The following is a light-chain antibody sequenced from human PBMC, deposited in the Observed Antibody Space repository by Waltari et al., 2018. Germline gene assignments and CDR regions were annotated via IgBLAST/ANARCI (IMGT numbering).Light chain of an antibody. CDR1: QKIDNNY. V-gene: IGKV3-20*01. CDR3: QQYGRSPRT. Sequence: DSVLTQSPGTLSLSPGERATLSCRATQKIDNNYLAWFQQKPGQAPRLRIYGASSRATGIPDRFTGSGSGTDFTLTISRLEPEDFAVYYCQQYGRSPRTFGQGSNLEIK. J-gene: IGKJ2*01. CDR2: GAS.